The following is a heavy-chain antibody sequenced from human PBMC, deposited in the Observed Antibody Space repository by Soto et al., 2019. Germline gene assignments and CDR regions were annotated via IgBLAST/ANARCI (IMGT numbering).Heavy chain of an antibody. CDR3: ARPTIIGEPDAFDI. CDR1: GYTFTSYD. J-gene: IGHJ3*02. CDR2: MNPNSGNT. V-gene: IGHV1-8*01. D-gene: IGHD3-10*02. Sequence: ASVKVSCKASGYTFTSYDINWVRQATGQGLEWMGWMNPNSGNTGYAQKFQGRVTMTRNASISTAYMELSSLRSEDTAVYYCARPTIIGEPDAFDIWGQGTMVTVSS.